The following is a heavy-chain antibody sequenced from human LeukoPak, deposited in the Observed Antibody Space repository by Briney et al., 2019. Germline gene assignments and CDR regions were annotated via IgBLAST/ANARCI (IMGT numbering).Heavy chain of an antibody. Sequence: ASVKVSSTPSGYTFTIYGISWVRQAPGQGLEWMGWISAYNGNTNYAQKFQGRVTMTTDTSTSTAYMELRSLRSDDTAVYCCARDFYGSGSNDGFDMWGQGTMVTVSS. V-gene: IGHV1-18*01. CDR3: ARDFYGSGSNDGFDM. CDR2: ISAYNGNT. J-gene: IGHJ3*02. D-gene: IGHD3-10*01. CDR1: GYTFTIYG.